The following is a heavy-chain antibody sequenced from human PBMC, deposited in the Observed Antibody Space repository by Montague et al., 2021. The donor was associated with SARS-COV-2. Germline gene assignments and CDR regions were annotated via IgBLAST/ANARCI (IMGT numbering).Heavy chain of an antibody. J-gene: IGHJ2*01. V-gene: IGHV4-31*03. D-gene: IGHD3-22*01. CDR1: GGSISSGGYY. Sequence: TLSLTCTVSGGSISSGGYYWSWIRQHPGKGLEWIGYIYYSGSTYYNPSLKSRVTMSVDTSKNQFSLKMSSVTAADTAVYYCARSPEPMIILIITSLNWYIDLGGQGTRVTVSS. CDR2: IYYSGST. CDR3: ARSPEPMIILIITSLNWYIDL.